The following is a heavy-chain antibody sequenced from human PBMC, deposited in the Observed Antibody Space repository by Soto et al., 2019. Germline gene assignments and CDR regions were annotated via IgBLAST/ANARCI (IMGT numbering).Heavy chain of an antibody. CDR1: GITVNNNY. V-gene: IGHV3-66*01. CDR2: IYSGGST. CDR3: ARDVGV. Sequence: EVQLVESGGDLVQPGGSLRLSCAASGITVNNNYMSWVRQAPGKGLEWVPVIYSGGSTGYADSVKGRFTISIDNPKNTVYLQMNGLRAEDTAVYYCARDVGVWGRGTTVTVSS. J-gene: IGHJ6*04.